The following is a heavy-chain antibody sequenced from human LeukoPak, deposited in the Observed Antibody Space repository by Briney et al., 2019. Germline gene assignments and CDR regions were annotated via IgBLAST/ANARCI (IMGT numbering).Heavy chain of an antibody. D-gene: IGHD2-2*02. CDR3: ASRYFCSSTSCYTFDY. CDR1: GASISSNNYY. Sequence: SETLSLTCTVSGASISSNNYYWSWIRQPPGKGLEWIGYIYYSGSTNYNPSPKSRVTISVDTSKNQFSLKLNSVTAADTAVYYCASRYFCSSTSCYTFDYWGQGTLVTVSS. CDR2: IYYSGST. J-gene: IGHJ4*02. V-gene: IGHV4-61*05.